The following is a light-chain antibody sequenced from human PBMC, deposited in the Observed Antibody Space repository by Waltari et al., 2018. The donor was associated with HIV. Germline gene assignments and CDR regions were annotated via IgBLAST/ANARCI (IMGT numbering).Light chain of an antibody. J-gene: IGLJ3*02. CDR1: SSDVGTYTL. CDR2: EVT. V-gene: IGLV2-23*02. CDR3: CSYVGSNVWV. Sequence: QSVLTQPASVSGSPGQSITISCTGTSSDVGTYTLVSWYQQHPGKAPKLIIYEVTKRPSGVSNRFSGSKSGNTASLTISGLQAEDEADYYCCSYVGSNVWVFGGGTKLTVL.